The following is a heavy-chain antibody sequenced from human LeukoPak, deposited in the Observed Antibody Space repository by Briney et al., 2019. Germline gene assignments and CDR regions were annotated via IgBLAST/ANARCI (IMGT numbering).Heavy chain of an antibody. CDR2: ISYDGSNK. J-gene: IGHJ4*02. CDR3: AVGFYYDSSSTY. D-gene: IGHD3-22*01. V-gene: IGHV3-30-3*01. CDR1: GFTFSSYA. Sequence: GGSLRLSCAASGFTFSSYAMHWVRQAPGKGLEWVAVISYDGSNKYYADSVKGRFTISRDNSKNTLYLQMNSLRAEDTAVYYCAVGFYYDSSSTYWGQGTLVTVSS.